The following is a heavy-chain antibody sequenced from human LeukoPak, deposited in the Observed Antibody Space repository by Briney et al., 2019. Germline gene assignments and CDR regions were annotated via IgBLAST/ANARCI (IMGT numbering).Heavy chain of an antibody. D-gene: IGHD3-10*01. J-gene: IGHJ4*02. CDR3: AKEPLF. CDR2: ISYDGSNK. Sequence: PGGSLRLSCAASGFTFSNAWMSWVRQAPGKGLEWVAVISYDGSNKYYADSVKGRFTISRDNSKNTLYLQMNSLRAEDTAVYYCAKEPLFWGQGTLVTVSS. V-gene: IGHV3-30*18. CDR1: GFTFSNAW.